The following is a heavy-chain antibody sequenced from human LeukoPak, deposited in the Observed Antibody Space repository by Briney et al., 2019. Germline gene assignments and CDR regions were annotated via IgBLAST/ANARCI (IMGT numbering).Heavy chain of an antibody. CDR2: IKTDGTST. CDR3: AKDRMVTTGLGALDI. V-gene: IGHV3-74*01. CDR1: GFSFSGYW. D-gene: IGHD4-17*01. J-gene: IGHJ3*02. Sequence: PGGSLRLSCAASGFSFSGYWMHWVRQAPGKGLMWVSRIKTDGTSTYYADSAKGRFTISRDNSKSTLYLQMNNLRGEDTAVYYCAKDRMVTTGLGALDIWGPGTMVTVSS.